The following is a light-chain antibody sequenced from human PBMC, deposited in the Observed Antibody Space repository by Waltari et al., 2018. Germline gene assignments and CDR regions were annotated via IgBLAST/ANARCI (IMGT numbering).Light chain of an antibody. V-gene: IGLV2-14*03. CDR3: CSQSSNSGVL. J-gene: IGLJ2*01. CDR2: HVN. Sequence: QSALTQPASVSGSPGQSITISCTGSSRDVGGDDSVSWYQDLPGQAPKVIIYHVNNRPSGVSYRFSGSTSGNTSSLTISGLQAEDEANYYCCSQSSNSGVLFGGWTKLTVL. CDR1: SRDVGGDDS.